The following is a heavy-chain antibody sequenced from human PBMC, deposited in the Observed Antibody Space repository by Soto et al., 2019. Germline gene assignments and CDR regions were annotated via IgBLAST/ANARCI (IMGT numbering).Heavy chain of an antibody. CDR3: ARGTYETNSGSYRDFDY. CDR2: ISSSSSTI. Sequence: GGSLRLSCAASGFTFSSYSMNWVRQAPGKGLEWVSYISSSSSTIYYADSVKGRFTISRDNAKNSLYLQMNSLRDEDTAVYYCARGTYETNSGSYRDFDYWGQGTLVTVSS. J-gene: IGHJ4*02. CDR1: GFTFSSYS. D-gene: IGHD1-26*01. V-gene: IGHV3-48*02.